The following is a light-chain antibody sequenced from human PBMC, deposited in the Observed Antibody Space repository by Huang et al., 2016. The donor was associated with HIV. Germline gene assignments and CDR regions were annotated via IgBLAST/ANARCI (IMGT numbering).Light chain of an antibody. V-gene: IGKV3-20*01. CDR1: QSVSSNY. CDR2: GAS. CDR3: QQYVTSPWT. J-gene: IGKJ1*01. Sequence: EIILTQSPGTLSLSPGERTTLSCRASQSVSSNYLARYQQKPGQAPRLLIYGASSRATGIPDRVSGSGSGTDFTLTISRLEPEDFAVYFCQQYVTSPWTFGQGTKVEIK.